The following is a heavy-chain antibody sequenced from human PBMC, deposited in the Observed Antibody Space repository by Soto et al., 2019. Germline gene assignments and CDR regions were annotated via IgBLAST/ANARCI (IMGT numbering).Heavy chain of an antibody. V-gene: IGHV4-59*01. D-gene: IGHD3-10*01. CDR2: IYYSGGT. CDR3: ATDVAGSGRNFDY. Sequence: SETLSLTCTVSGGSISSYYWSWIRQPPGKGLEWIGYIYYSGGTNYNPSLKSRVTISVDTSTDTAYMELSSLRSEDTAVYYCATDVAGSGRNFDYWGQGTLVTVSS. CDR1: GGSISSYY. J-gene: IGHJ4*02.